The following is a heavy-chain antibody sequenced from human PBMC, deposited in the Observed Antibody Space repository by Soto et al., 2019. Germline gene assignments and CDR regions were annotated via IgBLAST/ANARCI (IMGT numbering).Heavy chain of an antibody. Sequence: QVQLQESGPGLVKPSETLSLPCTVSGGSISSYYWSWIRQPPGKGLEWIGYIYYSGSTNYNPSLKSRVTISVDTSKNQFSLKLSSVTAADTAVYYYARSRGGYFDYWGQGTLVTVSS. CDR1: GGSISSYY. V-gene: IGHV4-59*01. CDR2: IYYSGST. D-gene: IGHD3-16*01. CDR3: ARSRGGYFDY. J-gene: IGHJ4*02.